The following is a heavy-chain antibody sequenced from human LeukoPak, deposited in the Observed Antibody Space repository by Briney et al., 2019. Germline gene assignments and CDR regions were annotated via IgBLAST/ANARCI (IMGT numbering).Heavy chain of an antibody. J-gene: IGHJ6*03. CDR2: IYTSGST. D-gene: IGHD6-19*01. Sequence: SETLSLTCTVSGGSISSGSYYWSWIRQPAGKGLEWIGRIYTSGSTNYNPSLKSRVTISVDTSKNQFSLKLSSVTAADTAVYYCARETPKGDSSGWYYYYYYYYMDVWGKGTTVTISS. CDR3: ARETPKGDSSGWYYYYYYYYMDV. CDR1: GGSISSGSYY. V-gene: IGHV4-61*02.